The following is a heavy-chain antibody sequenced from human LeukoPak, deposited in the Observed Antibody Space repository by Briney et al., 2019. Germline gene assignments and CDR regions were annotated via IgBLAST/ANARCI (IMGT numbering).Heavy chain of an antibody. Sequence: ASVKVSCKASGYTFTGYYMHWVRQAPGQGLEWMGWINPNSGGTTYAQKFQGRVTMTRDTSISTAYMELSRLRSDDTAVYYCARGPYYYDSSGYYYVGYIDYWGQGTLVTVSS. CDR3: ARGPYYYDSSGYYYVGYIDY. CDR2: INPNSGGT. CDR1: GYTFTGYY. D-gene: IGHD3-22*01. V-gene: IGHV1-2*02. J-gene: IGHJ4*02.